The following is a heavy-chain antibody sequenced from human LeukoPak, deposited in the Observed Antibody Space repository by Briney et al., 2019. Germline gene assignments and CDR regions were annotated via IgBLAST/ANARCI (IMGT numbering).Heavy chain of an antibody. D-gene: IGHD5/OR15-5a*01. J-gene: IGHJ3*02. Sequence: LAGGSLRLSCAASGFTFSSYGMHWVRQAPGKGLEWVAFIRYDGSNKYYADSVKGRFTISRDNSKNTLYLQMNSLRAEDTAVYYCAKDQKVYDAFDIWGQGTMVTVSS. CDR1: GFTFSSYG. V-gene: IGHV3-30*02. CDR2: IRYDGSNK. CDR3: AKDQKVYDAFDI.